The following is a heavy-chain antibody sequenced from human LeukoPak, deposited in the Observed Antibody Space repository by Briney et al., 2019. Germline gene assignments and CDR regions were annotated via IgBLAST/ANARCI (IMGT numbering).Heavy chain of an antibody. J-gene: IGHJ5*02. D-gene: IGHD3-10*01. Sequence: GGSLRLSCAASGFSFSDSYMTWIRQAPGKGLEWVSYISSSGSYKDYADSVKGRFAISRDDGKNSLFLQMNSLRLEDTAVYYCARYRNALVRESYGAWFDPWGQGTLVTVSS. CDR1: GFSFSDSY. V-gene: IGHV3-11*03. CDR3: ARYRNALVRESYGAWFDP. CDR2: ISSSGSYK.